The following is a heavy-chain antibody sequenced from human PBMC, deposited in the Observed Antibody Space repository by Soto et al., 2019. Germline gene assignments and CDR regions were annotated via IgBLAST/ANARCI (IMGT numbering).Heavy chain of an antibody. V-gene: IGHV4-30-4*01. D-gene: IGHD3-10*01. CDR3: ARALGSGTLDPYYYYYGMDV. CDR2: IYYSGST. Sequence: LFLTCTVSGGSISSGDYYWSWIRQPPGKGLEGIGYIYYSGSTYYNPSLKSRVTISVDTSKNQFSLKLSSVTAADTAVYYCARALGSGTLDPYYYYYGMDVWGQGTTVTVSS. CDR1: GGSISSGDYY. J-gene: IGHJ6*02.